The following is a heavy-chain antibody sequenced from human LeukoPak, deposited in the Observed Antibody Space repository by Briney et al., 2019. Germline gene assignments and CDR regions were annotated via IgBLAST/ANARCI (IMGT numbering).Heavy chain of an antibody. D-gene: IGHD1-26*01. CDR2: ISGSGGST. Sequence: GGSLILSCAASGFTFSSYAMSWGRPARGKGVGGVSAISGSGGSTYYADSVKGPFTISRDNSNNTLYLQMNSLRAEDTAVYYCAKDHAPYSGSYYRFYPFASWGQGPLVTVSS. CDR3: AKDHAPYSGSYYRFYPFAS. CDR1: GFTFSSYA. V-gene: IGHV3-23*01. J-gene: IGHJ4*02.